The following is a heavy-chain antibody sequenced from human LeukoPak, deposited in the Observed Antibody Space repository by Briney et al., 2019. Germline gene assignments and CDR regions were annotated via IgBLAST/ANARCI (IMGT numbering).Heavy chain of an antibody. CDR2: IDSGGSDK. CDR3: VRRHEFGNFVVDS. J-gene: IGHJ4*02. V-gene: IGHV3-21*06. D-gene: IGHD3-10*01. CDR1: GFTFSTYT. Sequence: PGGSLRLSCVASGFTFSTYTMNWVRQAPGKGLEWVSSIDSGGSDKYYADSVKGRFTISRDNARNSLSLQMNSLRAEDTAVYYCVRRHEFGNFVVDSWGQGTLVTVSS.